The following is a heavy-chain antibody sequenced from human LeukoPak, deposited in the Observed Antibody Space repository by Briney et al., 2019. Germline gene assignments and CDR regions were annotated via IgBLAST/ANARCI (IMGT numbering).Heavy chain of an antibody. V-gene: IGHV1-2*06. CDR3: AREYDFWSGYYFY. D-gene: IGHD3-3*01. J-gene: IGHJ4*02. CDR2: INPNSGGT. Sequence: GASVKVSCKASGYTFIGYYMHWVRQAPGQGLEWMGRINPNSGGTNYAQKFQGRVTMTRDTSISTAYMELSRLRSDDTAVYYCAREYDFWSGYYFYWGQGTLVTVSS. CDR1: GYTFIGYY.